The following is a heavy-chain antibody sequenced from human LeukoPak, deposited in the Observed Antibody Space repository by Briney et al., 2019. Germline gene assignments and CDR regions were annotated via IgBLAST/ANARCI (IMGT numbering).Heavy chain of an antibody. V-gene: IGHV4-4*07. D-gene: IGHD2-21*01. Sequence: SETLSLTCTVSGGSISSYYWSSIRQPAGEGLEWIGRIYTSGSTNYNPSLKSRVTMSVDTSKNQFSLKLSSVTAADTAVYYCARVPSYCGGDCYIDYWGQGTLVTVSS. CDR1: GGSISSYY. J-gene: IGHJ4*02. CDR3: ARVPSYCGGDCYIDY. CDR2: IYTSGST.